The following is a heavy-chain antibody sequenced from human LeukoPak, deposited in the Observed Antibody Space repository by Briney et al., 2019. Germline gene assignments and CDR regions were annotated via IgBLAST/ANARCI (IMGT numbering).Heavy chain of an antibody. CDR3: ARDPDFWSGYYNFDY. CDR2: IYYSGNT. J-gene: IGHJ4*02. Sequence: SETLSLTCTVSGGSISSSSYYWGWIRQPPGKGLEWIGSIYYSGNTYYNPSLKSRVTISVDTSKNQFSLKLSSVTAADTAVYYCARDPDFWSGYYNFDYWGQGTLVTVSS. D-gene: IGHD3-3*01. V-gene: IGHV4-39*07. CDR1: GGSISSSSYY.